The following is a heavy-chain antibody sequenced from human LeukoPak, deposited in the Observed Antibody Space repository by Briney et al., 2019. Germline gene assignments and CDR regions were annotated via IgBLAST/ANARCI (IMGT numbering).Heavy chain of an antibody. D-gene: IGHD3-10*01. CDR2: INPNGGGT. V-gene: IGHV1-2*06. CDR1: GYTFTGYY. Sequence: ASVKVSCKASGYTFTGYYMHWVRQAPGQGLEWMGRINPNGGGTNYAQKFQGRVTMTRDTSISTAYLELARLRSDDTAVYYCARDLYGSGIYWGQGTLVTVSS. J-gene: IGHJ4*02. CDR3: ARDLYGSGIY.